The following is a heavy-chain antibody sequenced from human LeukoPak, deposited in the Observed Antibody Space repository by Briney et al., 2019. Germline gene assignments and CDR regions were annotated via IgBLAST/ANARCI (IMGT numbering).Heavy chain of an antibody. D-gene: IGHD3-10*01. CDR1: GGSMSSSSYY. CDR2: IYYSGST. Sequence: SETLSLTCTVSGGSMSSSSYYWGRIRQPPGKGLEWIGSIYYSGSTNYNPSLKSRVTLSVDKSKNQFSLKLISVTAADTAVYYCARVWVDYGSGSYNFDYWGQGTLVTVSS. CDR3: ARVWVDYGSGSYNFDY. V-gene: IGHV4-39*07. J-gene: IGHJ4*02.